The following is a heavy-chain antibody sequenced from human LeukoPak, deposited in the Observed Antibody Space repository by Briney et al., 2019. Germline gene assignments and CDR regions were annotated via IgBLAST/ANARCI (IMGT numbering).Heavy chain of an antibody. CDR1: GYSFTGHY. CDR3: ARGTFYASRGYSGVRLFDY. V-gene: IGHV1-2*02. Sequence: ASVKVSCKTSGYSFTGHYMHWVRQAPAQGLEWMGWINPKSGGTNYAQKFQGRVTMTRDTSISTAYMDMSSLRSDDTAVYYCARGTFYASRGYSGVRLFDYWGQGTMVTVSS. J-gene: IGHJ4*02. CDR2: INPKSGGT. D-gene: IGHD3-22*01.